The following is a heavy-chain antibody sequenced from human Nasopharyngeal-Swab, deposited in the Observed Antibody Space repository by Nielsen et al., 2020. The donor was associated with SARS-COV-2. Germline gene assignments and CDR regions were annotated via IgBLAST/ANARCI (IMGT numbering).Heavy chain of an antibody. J-gene: IGHJ5*02. CDR3: AREPRYSYGLFDP. V-gene: IGHV1-2*06. CDR1: GYTFTGYY. Sequence: ASVKVSCKASGYTFTGYYMHWVRRAPGQGLEWMGRINPNSGGTNYAQKFQGRVTMTRDTSISTAYMELSRLRSDDTAVYYCAREPRYSYGLFDPWGQGTLVTVSS. D-gene: IGHD5-18*01. CDR2: INPNSGGT.